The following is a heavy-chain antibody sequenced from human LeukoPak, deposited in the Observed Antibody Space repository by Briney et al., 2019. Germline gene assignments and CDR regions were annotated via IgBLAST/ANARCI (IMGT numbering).Heavy chain of an antibody. CDR3: ARDKLLEDAFDI. J-gene: IGHJ3*02. CDR2: ISAYNGNT. D-gene: IGHD2-15*01. CDR1: GYTFTSYG. Sequence: ASVKVSCKASGYTFTSYGISWVRQAPGQGLEWMGWISAYNGNTNYAQKLQGRVTMTTDTSTSTAYMELRRLRSDDTAVYYCARDKLLEDAFDIWGQGTMVTVSS. V-gene: IGHV1-18*01.